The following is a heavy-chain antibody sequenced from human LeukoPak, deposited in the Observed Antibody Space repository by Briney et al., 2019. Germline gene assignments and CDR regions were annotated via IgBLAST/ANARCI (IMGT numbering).Heavy chain of an antibody. CDR3: AKGYSYGYNRYYYYGMDV. J-gene: IGHJ6*02. Sequence: GGSLRLSCAVSGFTFSGFWMSWSRQAPGKGLEWVASINSDGSEGYYADVVKGRFTISRDNAKNSLYLQINSLRAEDTAVYYCAKGYSYGYNRYYYYGMDVWGQGTTVTVSS. CDR2: INSDGSEG. V-gene: IGHV3-7*03. CDR1: GFTFSGFW. D-gene: IGHD5-18*01.